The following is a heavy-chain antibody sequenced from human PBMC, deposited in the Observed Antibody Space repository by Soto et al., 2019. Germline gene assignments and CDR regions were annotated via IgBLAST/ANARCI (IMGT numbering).Heavy chain of an antibody. Sequence: SVKVSCKASGGTFSSYAISWVRQAPGQGLEWMGGIIPIFGTANYAQKFQGRVTITADESTSTAYMELSSLRSEDTAVYYCARGSGSYSFYYYGMDVWGQGTTVTVSS. CDR3: ARGSGSYSFYYYGMDV. D-gene: IGHD1-26*01. CDR1: GGTFSSYA. CDR2: IIPIFGTA. V-gene: IGHV1-69*13. J-gene: IGHJ6*02.